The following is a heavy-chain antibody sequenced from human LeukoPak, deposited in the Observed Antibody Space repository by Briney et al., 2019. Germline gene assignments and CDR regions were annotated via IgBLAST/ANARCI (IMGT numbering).Heavy chain of an antibody. Sequence: QPGGSLRLSCAASGFTFSGSAIHWVRQASGKGLEWVGLIRSRANNYATAYAASVKGRFTISRDDSNKTAFLQMSSLRTEDTAAYYCTVSHDYGDHWGQGTLVTVSS. V-gene: IGHV3-73*01. CDR2: IRSRANNYAT. D-gene: IGHD4-17*01. CDR3: TVSHDYGDH. CDR1: GFTFSGSA. J-gene: IGHJ4*02.